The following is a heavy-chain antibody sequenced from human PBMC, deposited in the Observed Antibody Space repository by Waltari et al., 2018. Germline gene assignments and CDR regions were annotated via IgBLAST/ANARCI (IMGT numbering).Heavy chain of an antibody. J-gene: IGHJ6*02. D-gene: IGHD3-3*01. CDR2: ISYNGGTK. Sequence: EVQLVESGGGLVQPGRSLKLSCAASGFTFGDCAMHWVWLAQGKGLEWVSVISYNGGTKGYADSVKGRFTISRDNTKNSLYLQMNSLRREDTALYYCARDQDYNFWRGMDVWGQGTTVIVSS. CDR1: GFTFGDCA. CDR3: ARDQDYNFWRGMDV. V-gene: IGHV3-9*01.